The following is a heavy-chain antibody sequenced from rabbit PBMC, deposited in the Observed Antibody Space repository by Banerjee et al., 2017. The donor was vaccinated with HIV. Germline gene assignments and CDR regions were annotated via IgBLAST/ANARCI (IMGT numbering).Heavy chain of an antibody. CDR1: GFSFSSSYW. D-gene: IGHD7-1*01. Sequence: QEQLVESGGDLVKPEGSLTLTCTASGFSFSSSYWICWVRQAPGKGLEWIACIYTGSGSTYYASWAKGRFTISKTSSTTVTLQMTSLTAADTATYFCAREGYGDGTGDYDLWGQGTLVTVS. CDR3: AREGYGDGTGDYDL. J-gene: IGHJ4*01. CDR2: IYTGSGST. V-gene: IGHV1S45*01.